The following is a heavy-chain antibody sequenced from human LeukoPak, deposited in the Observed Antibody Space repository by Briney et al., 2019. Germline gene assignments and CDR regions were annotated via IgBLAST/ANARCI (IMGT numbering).Heavy chain of an antibody. CDR3: ARHVTTASAARGFDI. CDR2: IYPRDSDT. D-gene: IGHD1-14*01. J-gene: IGHJ3*02. Sequence: GESLKISCKGSGYSFTSYWVAWVRQMPGKGLEWMGIIYPRDSDTRYSPSFQGQVTISADKSINTAYLQWSGLKASDTAVYYCARHVTTASAARGFDIWGQGTMVTVCS. CDR1: GYSFTSYW. V-gene: IGHV5-51*01.